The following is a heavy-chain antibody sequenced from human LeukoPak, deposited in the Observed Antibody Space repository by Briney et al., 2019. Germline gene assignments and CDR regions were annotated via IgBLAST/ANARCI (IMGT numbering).Heavy chain of an antibody. D-gene: IGHD2-15*01. V-gene: IGHV3-53*01. Sequence: GGSLRLSCLVAGVAVNSYFMGWVRQAPGKGLEWVSLISTEGLTYYADSVKGRFTISRDNSKNSLYLQMNSLRAEDAAFYYCARGRGGDWGQGTLVTVSS. CDR2: ISTEGLT. J-gene: IGHJ4*02. CDR1: GVAVNSYF. CDR3: ARGRGGD.